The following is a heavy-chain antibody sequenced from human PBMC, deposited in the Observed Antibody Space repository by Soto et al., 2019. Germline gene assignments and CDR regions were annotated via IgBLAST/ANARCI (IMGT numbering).Heavy chain of an antibody. D-gene: IGHD4-17*01. CDR1: GGSISSYY. V-gene: IGHV4-59*01. J-gene: IGHJ5*02. CDR2: IYYSGST. Sequence: PSETLSLTCTVSGGSISSYYWSWIRQPPGKGLEWIGYIYYSGSTNYNPSLKSRVTVSVDTSKNQFSLKLSSVTAADTAVYYCARGPPTVTIHGGWFDPWGQGTLVTVSS. CDR3: ARGPPTVTIHGGWFDP.